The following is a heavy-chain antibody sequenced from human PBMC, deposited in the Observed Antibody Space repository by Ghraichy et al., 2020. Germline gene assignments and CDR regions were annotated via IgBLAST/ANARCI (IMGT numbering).Heavy chain of an antibody. CDR1: GGSVSSGSYY. CDR2: IYYSGST. V-gene: IGHV4-61*01. D-gene: IGHD1-7*01. CDR3: ARGLELLVFNY. J-gene: IGHJ4*02. Sequence: ESLNISCTVSGGSVSSGSYYWSWIRQPPGKGLEWIGYIYYSGSTNYNPSLKSRVTISVDTSKNQFSLKLSSVTAADTAVYYCARGLELLVFNYWGQGTLVTVSS.